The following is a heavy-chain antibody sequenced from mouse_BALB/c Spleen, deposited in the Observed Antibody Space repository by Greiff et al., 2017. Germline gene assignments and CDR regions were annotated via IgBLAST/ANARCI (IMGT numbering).Heavy chain of an antibody. Sequence: QVQLKESGAELVRPGASVTLSCKASGYTFTDYEMHWVKQTPVHGLEWIGAIDPETGGTAYNQKFKGKATLTADKSSSTAYMELRSLTSEDSAVYYCTRWGYYYAMDYWGQGTSVTVSS. CDR1: GYTFTDYE. V-gene: IGHV1-15*01. J-gene: IGHJ4*01. CDR2: IDPETGGT. CDR3: TRWGYYYAMDY.